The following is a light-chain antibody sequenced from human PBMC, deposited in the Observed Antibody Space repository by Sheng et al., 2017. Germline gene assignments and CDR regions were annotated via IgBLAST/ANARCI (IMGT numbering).Light chain of an antibody. CDR3: QQYNNWPDEFT. J-gene: IGKJ3*01. CDR2: AAF. Sequence: LAVTQSPATLSVSPGEGATLSCRASQRINNNLAWYQKKPGQAPRLLIYAAFTRAAGVPDRFSGGGSDPDFTLTITDVQPDDFADYYCQQYNNWPDEFTFGPGTKVDFK. CDR1: QRINNN. V-gene: IGKV3-15*01.